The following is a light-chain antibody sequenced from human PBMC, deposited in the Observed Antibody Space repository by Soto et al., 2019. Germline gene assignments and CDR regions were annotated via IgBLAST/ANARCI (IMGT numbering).Light chain of an antibody. CDR1: QTITNY. CDR2: AAS. Sequence: DIQMTQSPSSLSASVGDRVTITCRASQTITNYLNWYQQKPGKAPKLLIYAASILQTGVPSRFSGSGSGTDFTLTTNSLQPEDFATFYCQQSYTTPWTFGQGTKVEIK. V-gene: IGKV1-39*01. J-gene: IGKJ1*01. CDR3: QQSYTTPWT.